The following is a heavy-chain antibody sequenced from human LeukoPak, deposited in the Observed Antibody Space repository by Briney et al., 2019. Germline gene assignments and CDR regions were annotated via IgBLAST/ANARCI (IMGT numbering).Heavy chain of an antibody. Sequence: SETLSLTCTVSGGSISSYYWSWIRQHPGKGLEWIGYIYYSGSTYYNPSLKSRVTISVDTSKNQFSLKLSSVTAADTAVYYCARDPGGQLFRSHYFDYWGQGTLVTVSS. V-gene: IGHV4-59*06. J-gene: IGHJ4*02. CDR3: ARDPGGQLFRSHYFDY. CDR1: GGSISSYY. CDR2: IYYSGST. D-gene: IGHD5-18*01.